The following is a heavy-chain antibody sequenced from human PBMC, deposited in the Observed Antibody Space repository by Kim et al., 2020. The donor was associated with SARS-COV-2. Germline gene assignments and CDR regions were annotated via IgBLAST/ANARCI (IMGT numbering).Heavy chain of an antibody. J-gene: IGHJ6*02. D-gene: IGHD3-10*01. V-gene: IGHV4-61*01. CDR1: GGSVSSGSYY. Sequence: SETLSLTCTVSGGSVSSGSYYWSWIRQPPGKGLEWIGYIYYSGSTNYNPSLKSRVTISVDTSKNQFSLKLSSVTAADTAVYYCASLRITMVRGVKGYYYGMDVWGQGTTVTVSS. CDR2: IYYSGST. CDR3: ASLRITMVRGVKGYYYGMDV.